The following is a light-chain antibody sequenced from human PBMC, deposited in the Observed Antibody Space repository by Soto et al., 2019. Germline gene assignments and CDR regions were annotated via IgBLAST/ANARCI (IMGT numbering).Light chain of an antibody. V-gene: IGLV2-14*02. Sequence: QSALAQPASVSGSPGQSITISCTGTSGFVGSFSLVSWYQQHPGKAPKVMIYGVSNRPSGVSNRFSGSKSGNAASLTISGLQAEDEADYYCSSYTSYTTLWVFGGGTKLTVL. CDR1: SGFVGSFSL. J-gene: IGLJ3*02. CDR3: SSYTSYTTLWV. CDR2: GVS.